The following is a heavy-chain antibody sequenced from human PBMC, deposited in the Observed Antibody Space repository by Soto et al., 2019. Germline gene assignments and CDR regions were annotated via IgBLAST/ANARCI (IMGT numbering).Heavy chain of an antibody. D-gene: IGHD3-9*01. J-gene: IGHJ4*02. Sequence: EVQLVESGGGLVQPGRSLRLSCAASGFTFDDYAMHWVRQAPGKGLEWVSGISWNSGSIGYADSVKGRFTISRDNAKNSLYLQMNSLRAEDTALYYCAKDKADWLPNPRFDPFDYWGQGTLVTVSS. CDR2: ISWNSGSI. CDR3: AKDKADWLPNPRFDPFDY. V-gene: IGHV3-9*01. CDR1: GFTFDDYA.